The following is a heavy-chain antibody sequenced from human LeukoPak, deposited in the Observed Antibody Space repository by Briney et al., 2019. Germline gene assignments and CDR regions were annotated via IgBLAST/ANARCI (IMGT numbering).Heavy chain of an antibody. D-gene: IGHD1-1*01. Sequence: GGSLRLSCAASGFTFNNYGMSWVRQAPGKGLEWFSSISGSGSSTFYADSVKGRFTISRDNSKNTLYLQMNSLRAEDTAVCYCAKHTAGTRALDYWGQGTLVTVSS. CDR1: GFTFNNYG. CDR3: AKHTAGTRALDY. V-gene: IGHV3-23*01. J-gene: IGHJ4*02. CDR2: ISGSGSST.